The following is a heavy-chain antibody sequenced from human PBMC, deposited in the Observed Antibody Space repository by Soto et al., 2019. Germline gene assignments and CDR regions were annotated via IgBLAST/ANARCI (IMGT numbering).Heavy chain of an antibody. CDR1: GYTFTTYA. Sequence: QVQLVQSGAEVKKPGASVKVSCKASGYTFTTYAMHWVRQAPGQRLEWMGWINAGNGVTEYSQKFQGRVTITRDTSATTAHMELSSLRSEDTAVYYCARDVRYYYYAMDVWGQGTTVTVSS. V-gene: IGHV1-3*01. CDR3: ARDVRYYYYAMDV. CDR2: INAGNGVT. J-gene: IGHJ6*02.